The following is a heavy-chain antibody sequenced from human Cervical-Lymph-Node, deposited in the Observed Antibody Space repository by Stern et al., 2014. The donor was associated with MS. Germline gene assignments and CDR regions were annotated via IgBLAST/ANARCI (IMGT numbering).Heavy chain of an antibody. J-gene: IGHJ4*02. CDR2: ISGSDGST. Sequence: EVQLVESGGTLVQPGGSLRLSCAASGFTFSSYAMSWVRQAPGKGLEWVSVISGSDGSTSYADSVKGRFTISRDNSKNTLFLQMNSLRAEDTAVYYCAKVYGSGPFDYWGQGTLGTVSS. D-gene: IGHD6-19*01. V-gene: IGHV3-23*04. CDR3: AKVYGSGPFDY. CDR1: GFTFSSYA.